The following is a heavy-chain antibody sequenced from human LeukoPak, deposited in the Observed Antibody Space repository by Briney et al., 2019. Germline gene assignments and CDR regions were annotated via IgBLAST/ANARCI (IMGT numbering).Heavy chain of an antibody. D-gene: IGHD3-22*01. J-gene: IGHJ5*02. V-gene: IGHV4-59*01. CDR2: IYYSGST. Sequence: SETLSLTCTVSGGSISSYYWSWIRQPPGKGLEWIGYIYYSGSTNYNPSLKSRVTISVDTSKNQFSLKLSSVTAADTAVYYCARWRDSSGSHNWFDPWGQGTLVTVSS. CDR1: GGSISSYY. CDR3: ARWRDSSGSHNWFDP.